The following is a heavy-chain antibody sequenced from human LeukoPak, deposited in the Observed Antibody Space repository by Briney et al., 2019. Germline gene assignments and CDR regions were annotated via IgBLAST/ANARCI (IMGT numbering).Heavy chain of an antibody. CDR1: GFTFSSYS. CDR3: ARDWILEWLLPQIYYYYYYMDV. V-gene: IGHV3-21*01. CDR2: ISSSSSYI. J-gene: IGHJ6*03. D-gene: IGHD3-3*01. Sequence: GGSLRLSCAASGFTFSSYSMNWVRQAPGNGLEWVSSISSSSSYIYYADSVKGRFTISRDNAKNSLYLQMNSLRAEDTAVYYCARDWILEWLLPQIYYYYYYMDVWGKGTTVTVSS.